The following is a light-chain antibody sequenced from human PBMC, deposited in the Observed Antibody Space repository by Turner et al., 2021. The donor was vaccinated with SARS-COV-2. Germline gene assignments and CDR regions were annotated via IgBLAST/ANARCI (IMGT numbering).Light chain of an antibody. V-gene: IGLV3-10*01. CDR1: ALPKKY. CDR3: YSTDSSCNHRV. Sequence: SYELTQPLSVSVSPGQTARITCSGDALPKKYAYWYQQKSGQAPVVVIYEDSKRPSWIPERFSGSSSWTMATLTISGAHVDDEADYYCYSTDSSCNHRVFGGGTNLTVL. CDR2: EDS. J-gene: IGLJ3*02.